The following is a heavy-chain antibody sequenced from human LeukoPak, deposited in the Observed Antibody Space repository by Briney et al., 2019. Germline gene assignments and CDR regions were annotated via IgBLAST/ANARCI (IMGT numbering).Heavy chain of an antibody. CDR1: GGSFSGYY. D-gene: IGHD2-2*02. V-gene: IGHV4-34*01. J-gene: IGHJ4*02. CDR2: INHSGST. CDR3: ARRKRSPAAITLPYYFDY. Sequence: PSETLSLTCAVYGGSFSGYYWSWIRQPPGKGLEWIGEINHSGSTNYNPSLKSRVTISVDTSKNQFSLKLSSVTAADTAVYYCARRKRSPAAITLPYYFDYWGQGTLVTVSS.